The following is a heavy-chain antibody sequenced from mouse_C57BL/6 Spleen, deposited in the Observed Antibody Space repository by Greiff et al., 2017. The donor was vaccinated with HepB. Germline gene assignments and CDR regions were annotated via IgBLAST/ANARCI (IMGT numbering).Heavy chain of an antibody. CDR2: IDPETGGT. Sequence: VQLQQSGAELVRPGASVTLSCKASGYTFTDYEMHWVKQTPVHGLEWIGAIDPETGGTAYNQKFKGKAILTADKSSSTAYMELRSLTSEDSAVYYCTRGIGYYPYFDYWGQGTTLTVSS. D-gene: IGHD2-3*01. J-gene: IGHJ2*01. V-gene: IGHV1-15*01. CDR3: TRGIGYYPYFDY. CDR1: GYTFTDYE.